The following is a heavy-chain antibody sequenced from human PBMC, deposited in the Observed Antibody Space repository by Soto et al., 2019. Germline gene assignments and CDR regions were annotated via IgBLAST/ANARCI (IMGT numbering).Heavy chain of an antibody. D-gene: IGHD3-9*01. CDR3: ARMKVDSYQCYYAMDF. Sequence: QVTLKESGPALVKPTETLTLTCTVSGFSLTTGKMGVSWIRQPPGKALEWLAHIFSDNERSYSTSLQGRLTISKDTSGSQVVLSMSNVDPVATATYYCARMKVDSYQCYYAMDFWGQGTTVTVSS. CDR1: GFSLTTGKMG. J-gene: IGHJ6*02. V-gene: IGHV2-26*01. CDR2: IFSDNER.